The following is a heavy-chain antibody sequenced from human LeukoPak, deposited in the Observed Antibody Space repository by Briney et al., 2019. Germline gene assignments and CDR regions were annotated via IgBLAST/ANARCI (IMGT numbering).Heavy chain of an antibody. D-gene: IGHD3-22*01. CDR3: ARIHYDSSGYFPNYYGMDV. CDR1: GFTFSSYS. Sequence: GGSLRLSCAASGFTFSSYSMNWVRQAPGKGLEWVSYISSSSSTIYYADSVKGRFTISRDNAKNSLYLQMNSLRDEDTAVYYCARIHYDSSGYFPNYYGMDVWGQGTTVTVSS. CDR2: ISSSSSTI. V-gene: IGHV3-48*02. J-gene: IGHJ6*02.